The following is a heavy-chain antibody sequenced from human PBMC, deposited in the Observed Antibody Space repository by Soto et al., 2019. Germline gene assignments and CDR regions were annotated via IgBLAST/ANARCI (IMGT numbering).Heavy chain of an antibody. CDR2: IYYSGST. D-gene: IGHD3-3*01. Sequence: SETLSLTCTVSGGSISSSSYYWGWIRQPPGKGLEWIGSIYYSGSTYYNPSLKSRVTISVDTSKNQFSLKLSFVTAADTAVYYCASHDQSYDFWSGQNWFDPWGQGTLVTVSS. CDR1: GGSISSSSYY. J-gene: IGHJ5*02. V-gene: IGHV4-39*01. CDR3: ASHDQSYDFWSGQNWFDP.